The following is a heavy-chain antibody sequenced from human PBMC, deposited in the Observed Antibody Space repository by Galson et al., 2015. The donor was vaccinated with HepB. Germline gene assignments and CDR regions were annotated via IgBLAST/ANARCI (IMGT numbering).Heavy chain of an antibody. CDR2: ITSSGDTI. Sequence: SLRLSCAASGFTFSDYHMSWIRQAPGTGLEWVSYITSSGDTIYCADSAKGRFTISRDNAKKSLYLQMNSLGPEDTAVYYCARDGSLYCSSTSCYSGHYYYGMDVWGQGTTVTVSS. D-gene: IGHD2-2*01. CDR1: GFTFSDYH. CDR3: ARDGSLYCSSTSCYSGHYYYGMDV. V-gene: IGHV3-11*01. J-gene: IGHJ6*02.